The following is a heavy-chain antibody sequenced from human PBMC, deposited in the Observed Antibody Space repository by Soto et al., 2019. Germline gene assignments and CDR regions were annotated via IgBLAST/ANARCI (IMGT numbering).Heavy chain of an antibody. CDR3: ARGGGVYYFDY. Sequence: SETLSLTCTVSGGSITSSSYYWGWIRQPPGKGLEWIGSIYYSGITYYNPSLKSRVTISVDTSKSQFSLKLSSVTAADTAVYYCARGGGVYYFDYWGQGTLVPVSS. CDR1: GGSITSSSYY. V-gene: IGHV4-39*07. D-gene: IGHD2-8*02. CDR2: IYYSGIT. J-gene: IGHJ4*02.